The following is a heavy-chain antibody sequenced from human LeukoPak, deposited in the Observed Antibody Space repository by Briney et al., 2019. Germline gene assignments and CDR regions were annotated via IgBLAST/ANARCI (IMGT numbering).Heavy chain of an antibody. Sequence: GGPLRLSWAASGFTFSTYWMHWVRQAPAEGLVWVSRISGDGSTTNYADSAKGRFTISRDNAKNTLYLQMNSLRAEDTAVYYCTRRVDTTRWYDPWGQGTLVTVSS. V-gene: IGHV3-74*01. D-gene: IGHD2-15*01. CDR3: TRRVDTTRWYDP. CDR2: ISGDGSTT. J-gene: IGHJ5*02. CDR1: GFTFSTYW.